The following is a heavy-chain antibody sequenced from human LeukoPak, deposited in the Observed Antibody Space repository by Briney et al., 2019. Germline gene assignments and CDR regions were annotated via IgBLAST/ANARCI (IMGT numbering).Heavy chain of an antibody. CDR2: ISSSSTYI. J-gene: IGHJ5*02. CDR1: GFTFSSDS. D-gene: IGHD3-22*01. CDR3: ARRPYYNDWIGYHSVS. Sequence: PGGSLSPSCAASGFTFSSDSMNGVRQAPGKGLEWVSSISSSSTYIYYADSMKGRFTISSDNARNSLYLQMNRLRVEDTAEYYCARRPYYNDWIGYHSVSWGQGALVTVSS. V-gene: IGHV3-21*01.